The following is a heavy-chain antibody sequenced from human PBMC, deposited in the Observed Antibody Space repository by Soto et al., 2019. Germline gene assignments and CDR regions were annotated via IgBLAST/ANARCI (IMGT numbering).Heavy chain of an antibody. Sequence: KASETLSLTCAVYGGSFSGYYWSWIRQPPGKGLEWIGEINHSGSTNYNPSLKSRVTISVDTSKNQFSLKLSSVTAADTAVYYCARGITMVRGVIITSPYYMDVWGKGTTVTVSS. CDR1: GGSFSGYY. J-gene: IGHJ6*03. CDR3: ARGITMVRGVIITSPYYMDV. CDR2: INHSGST. D-gene: IGHD3-10*01. V-gene: IGHV4-34*01.